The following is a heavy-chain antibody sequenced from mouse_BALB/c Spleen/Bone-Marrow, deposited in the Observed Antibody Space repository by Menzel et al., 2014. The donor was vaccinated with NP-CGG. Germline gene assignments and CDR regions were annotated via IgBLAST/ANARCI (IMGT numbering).Heavy chain of an antibody. Sequence: QVQLQQPGAELVRPGASATLSCKASGYTFTDYEMHWVKQTPVHGLEWIGAIEPETGGTAYNQKFKGKGTLTADKSSSTAYMELRSLTSEDSAVYYCRAYYRYDGYAMDYWGQGTSVTVSS. CDR3: RAYYRYDGYAMDY. V-gene: IGHV1-15*01. J-gene: IGHJ4*01. CDR1: GYTFTDYE. D-gene: IGHD2-14*01. CDR2: IEPETGGT.